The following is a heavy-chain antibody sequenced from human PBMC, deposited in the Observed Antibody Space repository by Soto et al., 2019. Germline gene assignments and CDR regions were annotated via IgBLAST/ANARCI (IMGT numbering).Heavy chain of an antibody. J-gene: IGHJ4*02. Sequence: PGGSLRLSCSASGFTFGSYLMNWVRQAPGKGLEWVSAVSGSGGSTYYADSVKGRFTISRDNSKNTVYLQMNSLRAEDTAVYYCAVHCSTSSCSYWGQGTLVTVSS. CDR1: GFTFGSYL. CDR2: VSGSGGST. CDR3: AVHCSTSSCSY. V-gene: IGHV3-23*01. D-gene: IGHD2-2*01.